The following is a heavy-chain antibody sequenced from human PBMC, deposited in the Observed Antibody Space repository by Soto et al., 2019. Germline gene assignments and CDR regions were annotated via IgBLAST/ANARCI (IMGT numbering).Heavy chain of an antibody. D-gene: IGHD3-3*01. Sequence: PGGSLRLSCAASGFTFSSYAMHWVRQAPGKGLEWVAVISYDGSNKYYADSVKGRFTISRDNSKNTLYLQMNSLRAEDTAVYYCARDQKINDFWSGYYTTKVGGMDVWGQGTTVTVSS. CDR3: ARDQKINDFWSGYYTTKVGGMDV. J-gene: IGHJ6*02. CDR2: ISYDGSNK. CDR1: GFTFSSYA. V-gene: IGHV3-30-3*01.